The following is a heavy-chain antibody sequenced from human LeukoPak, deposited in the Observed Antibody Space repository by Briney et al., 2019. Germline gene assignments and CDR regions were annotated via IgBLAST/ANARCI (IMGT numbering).Heavy chain of an antibody. J-gene: IGHJ3*02. CDR1: GFTFSSYA. CDR2: ISSNGGST. CDR3: VIDLGRWLGESLGAFDI. V-gene: IGHV3-64D*06. Sequence: GGSLRLSCSASGFTFSSYAMHWVRQAPGKGLEYVSAISSNGGSTYYADSVKGRFTISRDNSKNTLYPQMSSLRAEDTAVHYCVIDLGRWLGESLGAFDIWGQRTMVTVSS. D-gene: IGHD3-10*01.